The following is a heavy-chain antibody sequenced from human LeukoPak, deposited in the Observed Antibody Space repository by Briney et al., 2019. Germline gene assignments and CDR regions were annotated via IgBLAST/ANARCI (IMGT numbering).Heavy chain of an antibody. J-gene: IGHJ4*02. CDR3: ARNFESCGGDCYDF. CDR2: IFPGDSDI. V-gene: IGHV5-51*01. D-gene: IGHD2-21*02. CDR1: GYIFISYW. Sequence: GESLKISCKGSGYIFISYWIGWVRQMPGKGLEWLGIIFPGDSDIRYSPSFQGRITISADKSISTAYLQWISLKASDTAIYYCARNFESCGGDCYDFWGQGTLVTVSS.